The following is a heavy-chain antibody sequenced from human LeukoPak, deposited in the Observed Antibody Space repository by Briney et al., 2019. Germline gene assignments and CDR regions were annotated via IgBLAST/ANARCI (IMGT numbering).Heavy chain of an antibody. Sequence: SGTLSLTCAVYGGSFSGYYWSWIRQPPGKGLEWIGEINHSGSTNYNPSLKSRVTISVDTSKNQFSLKLSSVTAADTAVYYCARGYDSSGYYPTYYFDYWGQGTLVTVSS. CDR2: INHSGST. CDR3: ARGYDSSGYYPTYYFDY. V-gene: IGHV4-34*01. CDR1: GGSFSGYY. J-gene: IGHJ4*02. D-gene: IGHD3-22*01.